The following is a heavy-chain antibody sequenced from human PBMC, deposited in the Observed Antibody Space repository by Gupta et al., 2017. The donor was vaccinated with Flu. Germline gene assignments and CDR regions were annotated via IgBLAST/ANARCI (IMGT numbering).Heavy chain of an antibody. CDR3: VRDANWNCDY. Sequence: QVHLVQSGSELKKPGASVKVSCKASGYPFSNYGVSWVRQAPGQGLEWMGWFNNFDGHINYEKHRRDRLTRSADSSMSTAYMELRSLTADDTARYYCVRDANWNCDYWGQGTRGTVSS. J-gene: IGHJ4*02. CDR1: GYPFSNYG. CDR2: FNNFDGHI. D-gene: IGHD1-1*01. V-gene: IGHV1-18*01.